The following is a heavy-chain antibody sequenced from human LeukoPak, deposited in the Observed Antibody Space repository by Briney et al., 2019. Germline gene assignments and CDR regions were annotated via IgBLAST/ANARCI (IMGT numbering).Heavy chain of an antibody. CDR1: GFTVSAYA. D-gene: IGHD3-10*01. CDR2: IYDDNT. J-gene: IGHJ4*02. Sequence: GGSLGLSCAASGFTVSAYAMAWVRQAPGKGLEWVSTIYDDNTYYADSVKGRFAISTDNSKNTLYLQMNSLRVEDTAVYFCAARKVRGVWFYLDYWGQGTLVTVSS. CDR3: AARKVRGVWFYLDY. V-gene: IGHV3-23*01.